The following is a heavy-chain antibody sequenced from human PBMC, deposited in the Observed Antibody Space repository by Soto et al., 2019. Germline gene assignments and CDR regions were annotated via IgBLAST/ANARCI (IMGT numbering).Heavy chain of an antibody. V-gene: IGHV1-8*01. J-gene: IGHJ6*02. CDR3: ASPAPYDFWSGYRGMDV. CDR2: MNPNSGNT. Sequence: QVQLVQSGAEVKKPGASVKVSCKASGYTFTSYDINWVRQATGQGLEWMGWMNPNSGNTGYAQKFQGRVTMTRNTSISTAYMELSSLRSEDTAVYYCASPAPYDFWSGYRGMDVWGQGTTVTVSS. D-gene: IGHD3-3*01. CDR1: GYTFTSYD.